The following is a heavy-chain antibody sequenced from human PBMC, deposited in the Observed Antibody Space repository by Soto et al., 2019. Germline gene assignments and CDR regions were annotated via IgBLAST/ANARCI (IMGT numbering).Heavy chain of an antibody. J-gene: IGHJ6*02. CDR3: ARHVPAAGYYYGMDV. Sequence: QVQLVQSGAEVKKPGSSVKVSCKASGGTFSSYAISWVRQAPGQGLEWMGGIIPIFGTANYAQKFQGRVTITTDESTSTADMVLRSLRSEDTAVYYCARHVPAAGYYYGMDVGGQGTTVTVSS. CDR2: IIPIFGTA. D-gene: IGHD2-2*01. CDR1: GGTFSSYA. V-gene: IGHV1-69*05.